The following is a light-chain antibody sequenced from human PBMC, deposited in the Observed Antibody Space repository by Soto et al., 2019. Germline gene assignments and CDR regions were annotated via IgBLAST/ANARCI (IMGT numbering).Light chain of an antibody. CDR2: GAS. CDR1: QSVSSSY. Sequence: EIVLTQSPGTLSLSPGERATPSCRASQSVSSSYLAWYQQKPGQAPRLLIYGASSRATGIPDRFSGSGSGTDFTLTISRLEPEDFAVYYCQQYGSSPRTFGQGIKVEIQ. V-gene: IGKV3-20*01. J-gene: IGKJ1*01. CDR3: QQYGSSPRT.